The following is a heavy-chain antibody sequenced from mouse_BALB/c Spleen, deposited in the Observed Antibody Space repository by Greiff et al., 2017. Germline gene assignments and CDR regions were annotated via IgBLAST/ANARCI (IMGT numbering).Heavy chain of an antibody. D-gene: IGHD2-14*01. J-gene: IGHJ3*01. CDR2: LDPYNGGT. CDR1: GYSFTDYN. CDR3: ERNYRYDGRFAY. Sequence: LQQSGPELVKPGASVKVSCKASGYSFTDYNMHWVKQSHGKSLEWVGYLDPYNGGTSYNQKFKGKATLTVDKSSSTAFMHLNSLTSEDSAVFYCERNYRYDGRFAYWGQGTLVTVSA. V-gene: IGHV1S135*01.